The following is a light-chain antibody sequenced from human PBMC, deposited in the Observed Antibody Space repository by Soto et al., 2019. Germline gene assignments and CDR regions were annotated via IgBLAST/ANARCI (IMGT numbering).Light chain of an antibody. CDR1: QSVSSSY. CDR3: QQYGTSPYT. J-gene: IGKJ2*01. V-gene: IGKV3D-20*01. CDR2: DAS. Sequence: EIVLTQSPATLSLSPGERATLSCGASQSVSSSYLAWYQQKPGLAPRLLIYDASSRATGIPDRFSGRGSGTDFTLTISRLEPEDFAVDYCQQYGTSPYTFGQGTKLEIK.